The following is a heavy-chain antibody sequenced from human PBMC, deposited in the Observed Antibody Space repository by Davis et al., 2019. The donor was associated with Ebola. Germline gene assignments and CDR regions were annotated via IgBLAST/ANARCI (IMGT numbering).Heavy chain of an antibody. CDR3: AKDRERGVVPAAMLDY. CDR2: ISGSGGST. CDR1: GFTFSSYA. J-gene: IGHJ4*02. V-gene: IGHV3-23*01. D-gene: IGHD2-2*01. Sequence: PGGSLRLSCAASGFTFSSYAMSWVRQAPGKGLEWVSAISGSGGSTYYADSVKGRFTISRDNSKNTLYLQMNSLRAEDTAVYYCAKDRERGVVPAAMLDYWGQGTLVTVSS.